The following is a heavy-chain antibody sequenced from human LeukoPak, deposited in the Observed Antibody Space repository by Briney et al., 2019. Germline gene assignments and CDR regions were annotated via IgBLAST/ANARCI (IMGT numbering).Heavy chain of an antibody. D-gene: IGHD3-22*01. J-gene: IGHJ4*02. CDR1: GYTFSSYG. V-gene: IGHV1-18*01. CDR2: ISPYNGKT. CDR3: ARDRNPYYDGSGYGYC. Sequence: ASVKVSCKASGYTFSSYGISWVRQAPGQGLEWMAWISPYNGKTNYARKFRGRVTMTTDTSTSTAYMELRSLRSDDTAIYYCARDRNPYYDGSGYGYCWGQGTLVTVSS.